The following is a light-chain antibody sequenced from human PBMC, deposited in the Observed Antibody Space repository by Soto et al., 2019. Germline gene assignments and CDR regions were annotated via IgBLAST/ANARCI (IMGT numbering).Light chain of an antibody. CDR3: LQDYNYPVT. J-gene: IGKJ2*01. V-gene: IGKV1-6*01. Sequence: IQMTQSPSSLSASVGDRVTITCRASQSISSYLNWYQQKPGKAPTLLIYAASNLQSGVPSRFRGSRSGTEFTLTVSSLQPADFATYYCLQDYNYPVTFGQGTKV. CDR1: QSISSY. CDR2: AAS.